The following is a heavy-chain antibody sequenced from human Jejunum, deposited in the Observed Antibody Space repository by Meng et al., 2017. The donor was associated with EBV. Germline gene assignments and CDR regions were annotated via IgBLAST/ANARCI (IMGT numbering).Heavy chain of an antibody. CDR2: INIGNGNT. D-gene: IGHD2/OR15-2a*01. CDR3: ATGDDYGNSNFDY. CDR1: GYMFISYA. V-gene: IGHV1-3*04. J-gene: IGHJ4*02. Sequence: VEVGQAGAEVEKPGASVKVSCKASGYMFISYARHWVRQAPGQRLEWMGWINIGNGNTKYSQKFHGRLTISRDTSANTAYLELSSLTSEDTAIYYCATGDDYGNSNFDYWGQGTLVTVSS.